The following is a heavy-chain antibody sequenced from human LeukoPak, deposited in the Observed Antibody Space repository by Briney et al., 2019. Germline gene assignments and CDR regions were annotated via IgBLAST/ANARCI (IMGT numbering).Heavy chain of an antibody. Sequence: PGGSLRLSCAASGFTFSSYDMNWVRQAPGKGLEWVSYISDSGSTINYADSVKGRFTISKDNAKNSLFLQMNSLRVEDTAVYYCTRSTDWGQGTLVTVSS. CDR2: ISDSGSTI. V-gene: IGHV3-48*03. D-gene: IGHD5/OR15-5a*01. CDR3: TRSTD. CDR1: GFTFSSYD. J-gene: IGHJ4*02.